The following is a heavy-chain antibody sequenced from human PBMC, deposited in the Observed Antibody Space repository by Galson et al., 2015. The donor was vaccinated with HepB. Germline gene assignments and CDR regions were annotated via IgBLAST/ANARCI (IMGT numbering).Heavy chain of an antibody. J-gene: IGHJ6*04. D-gene: IGHD6-19*01. CDR3: APRGIPVE. V-gene: IGHV3-23*01. CDR1: GFSFSSYA. Sequence: SLRLSCAASGFSFSSYAMAWVRQAPGKGLEWVSVIGGSGVPYTDSVKGRFTISRDDSKNTLYLQMDSLRADDTAVYHCAPRGIPVEWGKGTTVTVSS. CDR2: IGGSGV.